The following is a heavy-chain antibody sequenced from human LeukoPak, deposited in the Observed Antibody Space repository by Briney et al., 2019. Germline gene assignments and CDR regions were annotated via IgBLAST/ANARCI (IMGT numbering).Heavy chain of an antibody. V-gene: IGHV4-61*01. CDR3: ARRSQTTAGRGIDY. CDR1: GGSVSSGSYY. J-gene: IGHJ4*02. D-gene: IGHD6-13*01. Sequence: SETLSLTCTVSGGSVSSGSYYWSWIRQPPGKGLEWIGYIYYSGSTNYNPSLMSRVTISVDTSKNQFSLKVSSVAAADTAVYFCARRSQTTAGRGIDYWGQGTLVTVSS. CDR2: IYYSGST.